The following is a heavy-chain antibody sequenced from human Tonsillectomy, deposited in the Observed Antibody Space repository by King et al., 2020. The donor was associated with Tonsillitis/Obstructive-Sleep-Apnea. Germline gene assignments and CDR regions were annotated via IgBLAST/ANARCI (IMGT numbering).Heavy chain of an antibody. CDR1: GGSFSGYY. CDR3: ARGGKASTSCYIDCYMDV. V-gene: IGHV4-34*01. Sequence: VQLQQWGAGLLKPSETLSLTCAVYGGSFSGYYWSWIRQPPGKGREWIGEINHSGSTNYNPSLKSRVTISVDTSKNQFSLKLSSVTAADTAVYYCARGGKASTSCYIDCYMDVWGKGTTVTVSS. D-gene: IGHD2-2*02. J-gene: IGHJ6*03. CDR2: INHSGST.